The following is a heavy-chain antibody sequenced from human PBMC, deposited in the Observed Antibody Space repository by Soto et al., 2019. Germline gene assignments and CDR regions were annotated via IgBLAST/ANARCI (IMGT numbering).Heavy chain of an antibody. CDR3: ARDPWAADY. CDR1: GFTVSIKC. CDR2: IYSGGST. D-gene: IGHD3-16*01. V-gene: IGHV3-66*01. Sequence: EVQLVEAGGGLVQPGGSLRLSCAASGFTVSIKCMSWVRQATGKGLEWVSVIYSGGSTFYADSVRGRFTISRDNSKNTVNLQMNSLRAEDTAVYYCARDPWAADYWGQGTLVTVSS. J-gene: IGHJ4*02.